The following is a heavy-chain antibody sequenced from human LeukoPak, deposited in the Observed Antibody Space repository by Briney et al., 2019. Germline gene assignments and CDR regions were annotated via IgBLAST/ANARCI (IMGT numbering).Heavy chain of an antibody. CDR3: AGGGGCFDS. D-gene: IGHD3-10*01. CDR1: GDSITSYY. CDR2: IYYIGST. V-gene: IGHV4-59*01. J-gene: IGHJ5*01. Sequence: SETLSLTCTVSGDSITSYYWSWIRQPPGKGLEWIGYIYYIGSTNYNPSLKSRVTTSVDTSKTQFSLKLSSVTAADTAVYYCAGGGGCFDSWGQGTLVTVSS.